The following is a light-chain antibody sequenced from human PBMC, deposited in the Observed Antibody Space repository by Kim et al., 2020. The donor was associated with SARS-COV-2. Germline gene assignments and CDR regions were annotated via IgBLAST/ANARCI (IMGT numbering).Light chain of an antibody. V-gene: IGKV1-27*01. J-gene: IGKJ1*01. CDR2: AAS. CDR1: QGISNS. CDR3: QKYDAAPWT. Sequence: DIQMTQSPSSLSASVGDRVTVTCRASQGISNSLAWYQQKPGKVPKVLIFAASTLLSGVPSRSSGSGSGTDFTLTISSLQPEDVATYYCQKYDAAPWTFGQGTKVDIK.